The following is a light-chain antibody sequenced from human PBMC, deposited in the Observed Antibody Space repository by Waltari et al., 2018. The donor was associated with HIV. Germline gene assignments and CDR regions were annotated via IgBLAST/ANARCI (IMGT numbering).Light chain of an antibody. CDR3: CSYAGSSTHV. Sequence: QSALSPPASVSGSPGQAINISCTGTSSDGGNSNVVSWYQQHPGKAPKLMIYEVSKRPSGVSNRFSGSKSGNTASLTISGLQAEDEADYYCCSYAGSSTHVFGTGTKVTVL. V-gene: IGLV2-23*02. J-gene: IGLJ1*01. CDR1: SSDGGNSNV. CDR2: EVS.